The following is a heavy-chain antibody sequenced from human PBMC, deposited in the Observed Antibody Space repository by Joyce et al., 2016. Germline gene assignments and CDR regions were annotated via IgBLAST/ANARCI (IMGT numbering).Heavy chain of an antibody. Sequence: QLPLRDSGPGLVKPSETLSLTCTVPGGSIHSDSHYWGVIRQPPGKALEWIASISYRGNTHCNRSLKSRITMSVDTAKSHFSLNLRSVTAADTAVCYCARHRSHSDYFEFWGQGALVTVSS. CDR3: ARHRSHSDYFEF. CDR1: GGSIHSDSHY. V-gene: IGHV4-39*01. CDR2: ISYRGNT. J-gene: IGHJ4*02.